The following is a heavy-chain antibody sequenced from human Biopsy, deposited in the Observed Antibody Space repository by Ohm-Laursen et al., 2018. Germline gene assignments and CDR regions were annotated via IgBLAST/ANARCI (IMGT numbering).Heavy chain of an antibody. J-gene: IGHJ4*02. CDR1: GLTFTTTC. Sequence: GSLRLSCTASGLTFTTTCMTWVRQAPGKGLEWVANINGDGSGKNYLDSVKGRFSISRDNSKNTLYLQIDNLRAEDTALYYCARAGPYYSDFWGQGTLVTVSS. CDR3: ARAGPYYSDF. CDR2: INGDGSGK. V-gene: IGHV3-7*03.